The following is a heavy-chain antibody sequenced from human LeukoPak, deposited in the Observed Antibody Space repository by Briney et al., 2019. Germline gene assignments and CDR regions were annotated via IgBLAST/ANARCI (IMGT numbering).Heavy chain of an antibody. CDR3: ARGADDSSGYYYAA. V-gene: IGHV4-4*07. J-gene: IGHJ5*02. D-gene: IGHD3-22*01. Sequence: PSETLSLTCTVSGGSISSYYWSWIRQPAGKGLEWIGRIYTSGSTNYNPSLKSRVTMSVDTSKNQFSLKLSSVTAADTAVYYCARGADDSSGYYYAAWGQGTLVTVSS. CDR1: GGSISSYY. CDR2: IYTSGST.